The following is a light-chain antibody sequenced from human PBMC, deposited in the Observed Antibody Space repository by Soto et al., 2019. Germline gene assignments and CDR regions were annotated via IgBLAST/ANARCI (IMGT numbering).Light chain of an antibody. CDR2: DVS. Sequence: QSALTQPPSASGSPGQSVTIACTGTSKDVGYYNYVSWYQQPPGKAPKLLIYDVSKRPSGVPDRFSGSKSGNTASLTVSGLQAEDEGDYYCSSYAGSDYPYVFGTGTKV. CDR3: SSYAGSDYPYV. J-gene: IGLJ1*01. CDR1: SKDVGYYNY. V-gene: IGLV2-8*01.